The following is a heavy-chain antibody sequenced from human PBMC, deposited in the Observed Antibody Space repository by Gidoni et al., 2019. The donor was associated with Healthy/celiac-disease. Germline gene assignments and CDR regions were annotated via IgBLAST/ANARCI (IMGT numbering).Heavy chain of an antibody. V-gene: IGHV3-15*07. D-gene: IGHD6-13*01. CDR3: TTEIAAAGTDFDY. J-gene: IGHJ4*02. CDR1: CFTFSNAW. Sequence: EVQLVESGGGLVKPGGSLRLSCAASCFTFSNAWMNWVRQAPGKGLEWVGRIKSKTDGGTTDYAAPVKGRFTISRDDSKNTLYLQMNSLKTEDTAVYYCTTEIAAAGTDFDYWGQGTLVTVSS. CDR2: IKSKTDGGTT.